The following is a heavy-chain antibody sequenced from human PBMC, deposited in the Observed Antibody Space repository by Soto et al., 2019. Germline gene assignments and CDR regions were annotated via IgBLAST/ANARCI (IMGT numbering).Heavy chain of an antibody. CDR3: AHRPRARYSRFDFGY. CDR2: IYWDDDK. Sequence: QITLKESGPTRVKPTQTLTLTCTFSGFSLSTSGVGVGWIRQPPGKALEWLALIYWDDDKRYSPSLKSRLTITKDTSKNQMVLTMTNMDPVDTATYYCAHRPRARYSRFDFGYWGQGTLVTVSS. D-gene: IGHD5-12*01. CDR1: GFSLSTSGVG. J-gene: IGHJ4*02. V-gene: IGHV2-5*02.